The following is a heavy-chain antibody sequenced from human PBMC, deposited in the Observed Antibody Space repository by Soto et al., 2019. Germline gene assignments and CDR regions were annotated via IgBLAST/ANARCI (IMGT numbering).Heavy chain of an antibody. V-gene: IGHV4-4*02. Sequence: QVQLQESGPGLVKPSGTLSLTCAVSGGSISGTHWWTWVRQSPGKGLEWIGEIYHSGSTNYNPSLKSRATISVDKSKIQFSLTLSSATAADTAVYYWARDYGDYYWYFDLWGRGTLVTVSS. CDR2: IYHSGST. D-gene: IGHD4-17*01. CDR1: GGSISGTHW. CDR3: ARDYGDYYWYFDL. J-gene: IGHJ2*01.